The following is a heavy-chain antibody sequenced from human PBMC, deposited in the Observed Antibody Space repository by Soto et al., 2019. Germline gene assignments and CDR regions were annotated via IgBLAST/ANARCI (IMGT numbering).Heavy chain of an antibody. CDR1: GGSISSSSYY. Sequence: SETLSLTCTVSGGSISSSSYYWGWIRQPPGKGLEWIGSIYYSGSTYYNPSLKSRVTISADTSKNQFSLTPSSVTAADTDVNYCARITSDYYDSSVGGMDVWGQGTLVTASS. J-gene: IGHJ4*02. V-gene: IGHV4-39*01. CDR3: ARITSDYYDSSVGGMDV. D-gene: IGHD3-22*01. CDR2: IYYSGST.